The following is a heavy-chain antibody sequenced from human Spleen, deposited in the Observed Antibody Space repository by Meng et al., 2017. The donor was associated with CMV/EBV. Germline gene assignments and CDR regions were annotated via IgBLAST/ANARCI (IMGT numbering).Heavy chain of an antibody. CDR3: ATAVSLDIGSLDH. CDR1: GFTLTEIS. Sequence: CKVSGFTLTEISIHWVRQAPGKGLEWMGGVDPEDDERIYAQKFQGRVTMTEDSSTDTAYMDLSSLRYEDTAVYYCATAVSLDIGSLDHWGQGTLVTVSS. CDR2: VDPEDDER. V-gene: IGHV1-24*01. D-gene: IGHD2-2*03. J-gene: IGHJ4*02.